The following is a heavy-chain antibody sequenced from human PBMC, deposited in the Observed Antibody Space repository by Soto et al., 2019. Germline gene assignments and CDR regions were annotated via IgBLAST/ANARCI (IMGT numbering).Heavy chain of an antibody. V-gene: IGHV3-30-3*01. CDR3: AREGNYDFWSGYSSYYYYGMDV. Sequence: GGSLRLSCAASGFTFSSYAMHGVRQAPGKGLEWVAVISYDGSNKYYADSVKGRFTISRDNSKNTLYLQMNSLRAEDTAVYYCAREGNYDFWSGYSSYYYYGMDVWGQGTTVTVSS. J-gene: IGHJ6*02. D-gene: IGHD3-3*01. CDR1: GFTFSSYA. CDR2: ISYDGSNK.